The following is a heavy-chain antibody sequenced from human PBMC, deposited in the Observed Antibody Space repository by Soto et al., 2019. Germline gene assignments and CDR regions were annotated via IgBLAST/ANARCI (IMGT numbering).Heavy chain of an antibody. J-gene: IGHJ4*02. CDR1: GGSISSSDYH. V-gene: IGHV4-39*01. CDR3: ARLGPIPAAVLAY. CDR2: IYYSGST. Sequence: LSLTCTVSGGSISSSDYHWGWIRQPPGRGLEWIGSIYYSGSTYYNPSLMSRVTISVDTSKNQFSLKLSSVTAADTAVYYCARLGPIPAAVLAYWGQGTLVPVSS. D-gene: IGHD6-25*01.